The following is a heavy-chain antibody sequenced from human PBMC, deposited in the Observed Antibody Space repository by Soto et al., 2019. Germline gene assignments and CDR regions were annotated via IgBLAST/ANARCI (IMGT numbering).Heavy chain of an antibody. CDR3: ARLNGYCVSTGCHGYYGMDV. J-gene: IGHJ6*02. D-gene: IGHD2-2*03. CDR2: IYHSGST. Sequence: SETLSLTCAVSGGSISSGGYSWSWIRQPPGKGLEWIGYIYHSGSTYYNPSLKSRVTISVDTSKNQFSLKLSSVTAADTAVYYCARLNGYCVSTGCHGYYGMDVWGQGTTVTVS. CDR1: GGSISSGGYS. V-gene: IGHV4-30-2*02.